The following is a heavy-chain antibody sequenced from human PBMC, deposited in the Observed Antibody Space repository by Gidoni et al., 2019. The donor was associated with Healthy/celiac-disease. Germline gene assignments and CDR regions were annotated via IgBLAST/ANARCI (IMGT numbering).Heavy chain of an antibody. Sequence: EVQLVESGGGLVQPGGSLRLSCAASGFTFSSYEMNWVRQAPEKGLEWVSYISSCGSTIYYADSVKGRFTISRDNAKNSLYLQMNSLRAEDTAVYYCARSENGDPFDYWGQGTLVTVSS. D-gene: IGHD4-17*01. CDR3: ARSENGDPFDY. CDR2: ISSCGSTI. J-gene: IGHJ4*02. V-gene: IGHV3-48*03. CDR1: GFTFSSYE.